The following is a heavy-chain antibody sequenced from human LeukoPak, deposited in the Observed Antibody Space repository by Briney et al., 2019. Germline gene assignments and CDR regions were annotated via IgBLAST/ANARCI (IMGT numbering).Heavy chain of an antibody. Sequence: SETLSLTCTVSGDSISTSNSYWGWIRQPPGKGLEWIGTMFYSGNAYYNPSLKSRVTISVDTSKSQFSLKLSSVTAADTAVYYCARHLRYPNIAVTGMDYWGQGTLVTVSS. CDR2: MFYSGNA. CDR1: GDSISTSNSY. V-gene: IGHV4-39*01. J-gene: IGHJ4*02. CDR3: ARHLRYPNIAVTGMDY. D-gene: IGHD6-19*01.